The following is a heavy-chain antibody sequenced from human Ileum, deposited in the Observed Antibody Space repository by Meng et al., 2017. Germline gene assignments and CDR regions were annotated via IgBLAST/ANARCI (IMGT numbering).Heavy chain of an antibody. J-gene: IGHJ6*01. Sequence: GESLKISCAASGFNFNDRYIDWVRQAPGKGLEWVGRTRNKANSYTTEYAASVKGRFTISRDESDNLLYLQMNSLKAEDTAVYYCAHYCSGGSCKGMDVWGQGTTVT. CDR2: TRNKANSYTT. CDR3: AHYCSGGSCKGMDV. CDR1: GFNFNDRY. D-gene: IGHD2-15*01. V-gene: IGHV3-72*01.